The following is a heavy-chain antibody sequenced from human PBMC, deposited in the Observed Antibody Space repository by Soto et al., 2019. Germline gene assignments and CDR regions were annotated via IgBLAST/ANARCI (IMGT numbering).Heavy chain of an antibody. D-gene: IGHD3-9*01. CDR1: GGSFSGYY. J-gene: IGHJ6*02. V-gene: IGHV4-34*01. Sequence: SATLSLTCAVYGGSFSGYYWSWIRQPPGKGLEWIGEINHSGSTNYNPSLKSRVTISVDTSKNQFSLKLSSVTAADTAVYYCASSRYFDWLPYYYYGMDVWGQGTTVTVSS. CDR3: ASSRYFDWLPYYYYGMDV. CDR2: INHSGST.